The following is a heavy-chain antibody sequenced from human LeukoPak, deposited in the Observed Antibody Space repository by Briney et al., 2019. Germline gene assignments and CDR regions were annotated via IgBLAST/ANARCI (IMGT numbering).Heavy chain of an antibody. D-gene: IGHD1-14*01. CDR2: IYPDDSDT. CDR1: GYSFTSYW. CDR3: ARGGNHDYYYYYMDV. V-gene: IGHV5-51*01. Sequence: GESLKTSCKGSGYSFTSYWIGWGRQMPGKGLEWMGSIYPDDSDTRYNPSFEGQVTISADKSSSTAYLQWSSLKASDTGMYYCARGGNHDYYYYYMDVWGKGTTITVSS. J-gene: IGHJ6*03.